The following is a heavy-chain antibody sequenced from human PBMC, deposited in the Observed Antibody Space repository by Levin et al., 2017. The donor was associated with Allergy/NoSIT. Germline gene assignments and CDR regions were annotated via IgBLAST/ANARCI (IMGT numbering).Heavy chain of an antibody. CDR2: IYPGDSET. Sequence: GGSLRLSCKGSGYGFTSYWIGWVRQMPGKGLEWMGIIYPGDSETRYSPSFQGQVTISADKSISTAYLQWSSLKASDTAMYYCARHIPYGTKGGWFDPWGQGTLVTVSS. J-gene: IGHJ5*02. D-gene: IGHD2-8*01. CDR3: ARHIPYGTKGGWFDP. CDR1: GYGFTSYW. V-gene: IGHV5-51*01.